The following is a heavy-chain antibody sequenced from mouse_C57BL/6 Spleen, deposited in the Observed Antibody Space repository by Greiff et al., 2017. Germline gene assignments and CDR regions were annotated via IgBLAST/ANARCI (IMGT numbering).Heavy chain of an antibody. CDR1: GFTFSSYA. V-gene: IGHV5-9-1*02. D-gene: IGHD4-1*01. Sequence: EVKLMESGEGLVKPGGSLKLSCAASGFTFSSYAMSWVRQTPEKRLEWVAYISSGGDYIYYADTVKGRFTISRDNARNTLYLQMSSLKSEDTAMYYCTRDNWDVGFDVWGTGTTVTVSS. CDR3: TRDNWDVGFDV. J-gene: IGHJ1*03. CDR2: ISSGGDYI.